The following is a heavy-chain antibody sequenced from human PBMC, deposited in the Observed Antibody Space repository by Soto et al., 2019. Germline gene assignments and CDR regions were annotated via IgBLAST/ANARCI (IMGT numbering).Heavy chain of an antibody. CDR3: AKVLSYYYDSSGYYHAGIPDY. CDR1: GFTFSSYA. CDR2: ISGSGGST. Sequence: HPGGSLRLSCAASGFTFSSYAMSWVRQAPGKGLEWVSAISGSGGSTYYADSVKGRFTISRDNSKNTLYLQMNSLRAEDTAVYYCAKVLSYYYDSSGYYHAGIPDYWGQGTLVTVSS. J-gene: IGHJ4*02. V-gene: IGHV3-23*01. D-gene: IGHD3-22*01.